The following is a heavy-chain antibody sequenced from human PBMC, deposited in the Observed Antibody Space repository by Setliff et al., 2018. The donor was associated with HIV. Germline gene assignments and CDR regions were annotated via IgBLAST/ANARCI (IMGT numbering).Heavy chain of an antibody. CDR2: GDYSGIT. CDR3: ARSCRGSLRDLDY. D-gene: IGHD2-21*02. CDR1: GGSISNYY. Sequence: SETLSLTCTVSGGSISNYYWSWIRQPPGKGLEWIGCGDYSGITHYDPSLKSRVSISVDASKNQFSLQLNSVTVADTAVYCCARSCRGSLRDLDYWGPGTLVTVSS. J-gene: IGHJ4*02. V-gene: IGHV4-59*08.